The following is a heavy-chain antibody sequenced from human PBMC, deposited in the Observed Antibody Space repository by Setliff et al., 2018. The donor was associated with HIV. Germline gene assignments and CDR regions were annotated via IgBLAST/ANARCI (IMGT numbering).Heavy chain of an antibody. J-gene: IGHJ3*02. CDR3: ARDPPYSSGWFLDI. Sequence: ASVKVSCKASGYTFTGYYMHWVRQAPGQGLEWMGWINPNSGGTNYAQKFQGRVTMTRDTSTSTVYMELSSLRSEDTAVYYCARDPPYSSGWFLDIWGQGTMVTVSS. D-gene: IGHD6-19*01. CDR2: INPNSGGT. CDR1: GYTFTGYY. V-gene: IGHV1-2*02.